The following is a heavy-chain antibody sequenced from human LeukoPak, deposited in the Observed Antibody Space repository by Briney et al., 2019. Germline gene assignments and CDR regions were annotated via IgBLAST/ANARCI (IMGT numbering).Heavy chain of an antibody. D-gene: IGHD3-3*01. Sequence: ASVKVSCKASGYTFTGYYMHWVRQAPGQGLEWMGWINPDSGDTNYAQKFQGWVTMTRDTSINTAYMELSRLRSDDTAVYYCARVRLSGNYYDHWGQGTLVTVAS. CDR3: ARVRLSGNYYDH. V-gene: IGHV1-2*04. CDR1: GYTFTGYY. CDR2: INPDSGDT. J-gene: IGHJ4*02.